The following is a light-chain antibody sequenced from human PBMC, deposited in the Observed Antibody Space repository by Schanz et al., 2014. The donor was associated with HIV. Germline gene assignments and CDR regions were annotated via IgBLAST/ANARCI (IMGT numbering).Light chain of an antibody. CDR1: QSVTSD. CDR2: VTS. Sequence: EMVMTQSPATLSVSPGERATLSCRASQSVTSDLAWYQQKPGQAPRLLIYVTSVRATGVPERFSGSGSGTDFTLTISSLQPEDFATYYCQQSYSSPLIFGQGTRLEIK. J-gene: IGKJ5*01. CDR3: QQSYSSPLI. V-gene: IGKV3D-15*01.